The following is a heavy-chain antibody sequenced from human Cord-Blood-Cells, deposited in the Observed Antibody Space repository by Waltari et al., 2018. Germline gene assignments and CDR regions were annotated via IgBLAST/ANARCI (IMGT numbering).Heavy chain of an antibody. V-gene: IGHV3-15*01. J-gene: IGHJ4*02. CDR3: TTLTGDRGGDFDY. Sequence: EVQLVESGGGLVKPGGSLRLSCAASGFTFSNAWMSWVRQAPGKGLEWVGRIKSKTDGGTTDYAAPVKGRFTISRDDSKNTLYLQMNSLKTEDTAVYYCTTLTGDRGGDFDYWGQGTLVTVSS. CDR2: IKSKTDGGTT. D-gene: IGHD7-27*01. CDR1: GFTFSNAW.